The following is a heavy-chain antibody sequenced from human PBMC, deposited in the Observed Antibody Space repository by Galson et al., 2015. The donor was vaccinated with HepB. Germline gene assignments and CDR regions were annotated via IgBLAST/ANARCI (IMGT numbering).Heavy chain of an antibody. CDR2: ITPSGDNT. CDR1: GFPFSYYA. J-gene: IGHJ4*01. Sequence: SLRLSCAASGFPFSYYAMTWVRQAPGKGLEWVSAITPSGDNTYSADSLKGRFTISRDNSKNTVFLQMNSLRADDTAIYFCAKVFPEKTDGWYRQALYYFDSWGHGTPVTVSS. CDR3: AKVFPEKTDGWYRQALYYFDS. V-gene: IGHV3-23*01. D-gene: IGHD6-19*01.